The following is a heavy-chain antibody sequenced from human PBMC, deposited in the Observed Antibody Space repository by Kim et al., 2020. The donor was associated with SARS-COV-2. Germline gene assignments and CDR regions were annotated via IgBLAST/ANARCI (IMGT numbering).Heavy chain of an antibody. Sequence: SVKVSCKASGGTFSSYAISWVRQAPGQGLEWMGGIIPIFGTANYAQKFQGRVTITADESTSTAYMELSSLRSEDTAVYYCARGIAAAGTYYYGMDVWGQGTTVTVSS. CDR3: ARGIAAAGTYYYGMDV. D-gene: IGHD6-13*01. J-gene: IGHJ6*02. V-gene: IGHV1-69*13. CDR1: GGTFSSYA. CDR2: IIPIFGTA.